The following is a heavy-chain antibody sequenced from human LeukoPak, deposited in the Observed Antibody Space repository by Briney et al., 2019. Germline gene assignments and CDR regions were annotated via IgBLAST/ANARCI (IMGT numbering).Heavy chain of an antibody. V-gene: IGHV3-48*04. Sequence: GGSLRLSCAASGFTFSSYSMNWVRQAPGKGLEWVSYISSSSSTIYYADSVKGRFTISRDNTNKSLYLQMNSLRAEDTAVYFCATSLFSSYYQYYRDVWGKGTTVTISS. D-gene: IGHD3-10*02. CDR3: ATSLFSSYYQYYRDV. CDR1: GFTFSSYS. CDR2: ISSSSSTI. J-gene: IGHJ6*03.